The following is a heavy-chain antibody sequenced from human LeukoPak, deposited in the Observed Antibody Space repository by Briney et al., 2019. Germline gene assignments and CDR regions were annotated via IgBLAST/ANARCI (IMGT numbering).Heavy chain of an antibody. D-gene: IGHD6-13*01. V-gene: IGHV1-69*05. CDR2: IIPIFGTA. J-gene: IGHJ5*02. CDR1: GGTFSSYA. CDR3: ARVRGSSWYRAEGWFDP. Sequence: SVKVSCKASGGTFSSYAISWVRQAPGQGLECIGRIIPIFGTANYAQKFQGRVTITTDESTSTAYMELSSLRSEDTAVYYCARVRGSSWYRAEGWFDPWGQGTLVTVSS.